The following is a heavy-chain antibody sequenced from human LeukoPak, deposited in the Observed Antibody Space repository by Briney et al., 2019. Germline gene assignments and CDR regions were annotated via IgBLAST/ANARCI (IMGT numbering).Heavy chain of an antibody. D-gene: IGHD2-15*01. CDR3: ARGVEVGGKYFDY. CDR1: GGSFSGYY. Sequence: PSETLSLTCAVYGGSFSGYYWSWIRQPPGKGLEWIGEINHSGSTNYNPSLKSRVTISVDTSKNQFSLKLSSVTAADTAVYYCARGVEVGGKYFDYWGQGTLVTVSS. V-gene: IGHV4-34*01. CDR2: INHSGST. J-gene: IGHJ4*02.